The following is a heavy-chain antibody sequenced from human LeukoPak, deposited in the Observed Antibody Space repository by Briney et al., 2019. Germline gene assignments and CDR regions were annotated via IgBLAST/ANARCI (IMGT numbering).Heavy chain of an antibody. J-gene: IGHJ3*02. D-gene: IGHD2-21*01. CDR1: GFTFSSYS. CDR3: ARPLSRWGLGAFDI. CDR2: ISSSSSYI. V-gene: IGHV3-21*01. Sequence: PGGSLRLSCAASGFTFSSYSMNWVRQAPGKGLEWVSSISSSSSYIYYTDSVKGRFTISRDNAKNSLYLQMNSLRAEDTAVYYCARPLSRWGLGAFDIWGQGTMVTVSS.